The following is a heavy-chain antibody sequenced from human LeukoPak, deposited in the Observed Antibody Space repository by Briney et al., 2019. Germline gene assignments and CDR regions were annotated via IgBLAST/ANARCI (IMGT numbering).Heavy chain of an antibody. CDR3: ARGNDILTGYLDY. J-gene: IGHJ4*02. CDR2: ISSSSSYI. D-gene: IGHD3-9*01. Sequence: GGSLRLSCAGSGFTFSSYSMNWVRQAPGKGLEWVSSISSSSSYIYYADSVKGRFTISRDNAKNSLYLQMNSLRAEDTAVYYCARGNDILTGYLDYWGQGTLVTVSS. CDR1: GFTFSSYS. V-gene: IGHV3-21*01.